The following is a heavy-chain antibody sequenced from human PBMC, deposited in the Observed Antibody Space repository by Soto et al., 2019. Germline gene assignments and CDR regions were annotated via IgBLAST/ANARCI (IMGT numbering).Heavy chain of an antibody. CDR1: GGSISGSY. D-gene: IGHD4-17*01. J-gene: IGHJ6*02. CDR2: IYSSGSS. V-gene: IGHV4-4*07. CDR3: ARLFTVTTGYYFGMDV. Sequence: SETLSLTCTVSGGSISGSYWSWVRQPAGKGLEWIGRIYSSGSSNYNPSLNSRLTMSLDTSKNQFSLKLRSVTAADTAIYYCARLFTVTTGYYFGMDVWGQGTTVTVSS.